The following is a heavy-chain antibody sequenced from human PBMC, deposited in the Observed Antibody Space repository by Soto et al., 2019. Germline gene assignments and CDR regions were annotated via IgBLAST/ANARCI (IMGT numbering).Heavy chain of an antibody. J-gene: IGHJ6*03. CDR1: EFTFSRHG. V-gene: IGHV3-33*01. CDR2: IWSDGLNE. CDR3: ARERTFGDNKHNYMDV. Sequence: QVQLVESGGGVVQPGRSLRLSCAASEFTFSRHGMHWVRQAPGKGLQWGGVIWSDGLNEVYADSVKGRFIISRDNSKNILYLQMNSLRAEDTAVYYCARERTFGDNKHNYMDVWGTGITVTVSS. D-gene: IGHD3-10*01.